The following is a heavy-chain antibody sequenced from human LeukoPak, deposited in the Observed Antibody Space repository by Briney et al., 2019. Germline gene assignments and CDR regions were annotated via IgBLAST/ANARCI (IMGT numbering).Heavy chain of an antibody. D-gene: IGHD5-24*01. V-gene: IGHV3-23*01. J-gene: IGHJ4*02. CDR1: GFTFSSYA. CDR3: AKVDDGYNSVNNFDY. CDR2: ISGSGGST. Sequence: GGSLRLSCAASGFTFSSYAMSWVRQAPGKGLERVSAISGSGGSTYYADSVKGRFTISRDNSKNTLYLQMNSLRAEDTAVYYCAKVDDGYNSVNNFDYWGQGTLVTVSS.